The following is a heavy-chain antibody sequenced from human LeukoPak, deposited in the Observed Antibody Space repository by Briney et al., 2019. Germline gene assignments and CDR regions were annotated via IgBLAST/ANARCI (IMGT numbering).Heavy chain of an antibody. Sequence: SETLSLTCAVSGGSISSGGYSWSWIRQPPGKGLEWIGYIYHSGSTYYNPSLKRRVTISVDRSKNQFSLKLSSVTAADTAVYYCARDSPAGIAYWGQGALVTVSS. CDR2: IYHSGST. J-gene: IGHJ4*02. CDR3: ARDSPAGIAY. D-gene: IGHD2-2*02. V-gene: IGHV4-30-2*01. CDR1: GGSISSGGYS.